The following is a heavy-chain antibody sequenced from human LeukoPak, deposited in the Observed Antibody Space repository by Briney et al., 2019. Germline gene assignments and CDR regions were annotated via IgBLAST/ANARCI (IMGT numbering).Heavy chain of an antibody. V-gene: IGHV3-7*01. J-gene: IGHJ4*02. CDR2: IKQDGSEK. CDR3: AREPNMKWELPQIDY. D-gene: IGHD1-26*01. CDR1: GFTFSSYW. Sequence: GGSLRLSCAASGFTFSSYWMSWVRQAPGKGLEWVANIKQDGSEKYYVDSVKGRFTISRGNAKNSLYLQMNSLRAEDTAVYYCAREPNMKWELPQIDYWGQGTLVTVSS.